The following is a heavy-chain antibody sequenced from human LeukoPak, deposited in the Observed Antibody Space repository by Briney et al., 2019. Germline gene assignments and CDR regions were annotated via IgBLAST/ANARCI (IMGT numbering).Heavy chain of an antibody. Sequence: PSETLSLTCTVSGGSISSYYWSWIRQPAGKGLEWIGRIYTSGSTNYNPSLKSRVTMSVDTSKNQSSLKLSSVTAADTAVYYCARRDYYDSSGLGMDVWGQGTTVTVSS. D-gene: IGHD3-22*01. CDR3: ARRDYYDSSGLGMDV. J-gene: IGHJ6*02. CDR1: GGSISSYY. CDR2: IYTSGST. V-gene: IGHV4-4*07.